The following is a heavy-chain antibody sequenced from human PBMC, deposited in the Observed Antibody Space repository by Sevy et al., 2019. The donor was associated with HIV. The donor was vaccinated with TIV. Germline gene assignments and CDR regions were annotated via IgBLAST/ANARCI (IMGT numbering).Heavy chain of an antibody. J-gene: IGHJ6*02. CDR1: GFNVGDYA. CDR2: IRSKTYGRTT. CDR3: ARVRGTISPYYYFGMDV. Sequence: GGSLRLSCTASGFNVGDYAMSWCRQAPGKGLEWIGFIRSKTYGRTTEYAASVKGRFTISRDDSNSIASLQMNSLKTEDTAVYYCARVRGTISPYYYFGMDVWGQGTTVTVSS. V-gene: IGHV3-49*03. D-gene: IGHD3-16*01.